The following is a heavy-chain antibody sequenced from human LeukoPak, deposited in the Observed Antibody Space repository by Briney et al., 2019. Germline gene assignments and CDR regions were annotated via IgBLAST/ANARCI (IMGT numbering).Heavy chain of an antibody. Sequence: GGSLRLSCAASGFTFSNYGMHWVRQAPGKGLEWVAGIWHDGGNKDYIDSVKGRFTISRDNSKNTVYLRMNSLRSEDTAVYYCSNAFDYWGQGTLVTVSS. J-gene: IGHJ4*02. CDR3: SNAFDY. CDR1: GFTFSNYG. D-gene: IGHD4-11*01. CDR2: IWHDGGNK. V-gene: IGHV3-33*01.